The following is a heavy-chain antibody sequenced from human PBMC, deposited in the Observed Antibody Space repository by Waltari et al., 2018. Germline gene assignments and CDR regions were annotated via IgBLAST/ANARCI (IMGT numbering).Heavy chain of an antibody. CDR2: IYHSGST. D-gene: IGHD2-15*01. J-gene: IGHJ5*02. CDR3: ARGVVAAESNWFDP. V-gene: IGHV4-4*02. Sequence: WVRQPPGKGLEWIGEIYHSGSTNYNPSLKSRVTISVDKSKNQFSLKLSSVTAADTAVYYCARGVVAAESNWFDPWGQGTLVTVSS.